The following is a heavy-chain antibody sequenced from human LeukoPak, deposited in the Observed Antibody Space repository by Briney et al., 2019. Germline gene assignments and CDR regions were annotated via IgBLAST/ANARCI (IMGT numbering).Heavy chain of an antibody. CDR1: GFTFDNFA. J-gene: IGHJ4*02. D-gene: IGHD3-10*01. CDR2: ITGSGGST. Sequence: GGSLRLACAPSGFTFDNFAMTWVRQAPGKGLEWVSEITGSGGSTYYADSVKGRFTISRDNSKNTLYLQMNSLRAEDTAIYYCARELFDFDYWGQGTLVTVSS. V-gene: IGHV3-23*01. CDR3: ARELFDFDY.